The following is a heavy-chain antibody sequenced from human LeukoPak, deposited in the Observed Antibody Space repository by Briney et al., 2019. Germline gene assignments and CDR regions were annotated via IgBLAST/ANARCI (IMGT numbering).Heavy chain of an antibody. CDR2: INHSGST. CDR1: GGSFSGYY. CDR3: ARRRITMIVVVTHFDY. D-gene: IGHD3-22*01. Sequence: SETLSPTCAVYGGSFSGYYWSWIRQPPGKGLEWIGEINHSGSTNYNPSLKSRVTISVDTSKNQFSLKLSSVTAADTAVYYCARRRITMIVVVTHFDYWGQGTLVTVSS. J-gene: IGHJ4*02. V-gene: IGHV4-34*01.